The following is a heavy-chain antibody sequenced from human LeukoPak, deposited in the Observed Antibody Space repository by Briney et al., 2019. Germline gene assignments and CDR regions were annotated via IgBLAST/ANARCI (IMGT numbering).Heavy chain of an antibody. CDR3: ARDSYCSSTSCYLPAFDI. D-gene: IGHD2-2*01. J-gene: IGHJ3*02. CDR1: GFTFDDYG. CDR2: ISSSGSTI. V-gene: IGHV3-11*04. Sequence: KTGGSLRLSCVASGFTFDDYGMSWIRQAPGKGLEWVSYISSSGSTIYYADSVKGRFTISRDNAKNSLYLQMNSLRAEDTAVYYCARDSYCSSTSCYLPAFDIWGQGTMVTVSS.